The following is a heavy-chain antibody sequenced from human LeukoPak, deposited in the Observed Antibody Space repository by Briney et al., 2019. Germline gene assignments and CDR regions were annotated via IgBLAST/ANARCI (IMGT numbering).Heavy chain of an antibody. D-gene: IGHD4-23*01. CDR1: GFTFSSYW. Sequence: GGSLRLSCAASGFTFSSYWMHWVRHAPGKGLVWVSRVATDGTGPSYADSVKGRFTISRDNAKDTLYLQMNSLSAEDTAVYYCARDMGPYGGNPGGSWGQGTLVTVSS. CDR2: VATDGTGP. J-gene: IGHJ5*02. CDR3: ARDMGPYGGNPGGS. V-gene: IGHV3-74*01.